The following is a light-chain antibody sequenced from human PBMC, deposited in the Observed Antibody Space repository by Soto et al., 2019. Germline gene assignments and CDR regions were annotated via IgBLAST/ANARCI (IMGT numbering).Light chain of an antibody. V-gene: IGKV1-39*01. Sequence: DVQMTQSPSSLSSSVGDRFTIACRASQTVSKFVNWYQQKPGKVPDLLIYSASTLYSGVPSRFSGSGSGTEFTLTISNLQPEDFATYYCQQTYSLPRTFAQGTKVDIK. CDR2: SAS. CDR1: QTVSKF. J-gene: IGKJ1*01. CDR3: QQTYSLPRT.